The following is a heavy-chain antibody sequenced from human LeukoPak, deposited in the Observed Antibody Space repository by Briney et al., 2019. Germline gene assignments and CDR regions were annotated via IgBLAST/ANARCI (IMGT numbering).Heavy chain of an antibody. V-gene: IGHV3-53*01. J-gene: IGHJ4*02. D-gene: IGHD3-10*01. CDR2: IYNSGTT. CDR1: GLTVSSTY. Sequence: HPGGSLRLSCAASGLTVSSTYMSWVRQAPGQGLEWVSLIYNSGTTFYADSVQGRFTISRDNSKNTLYLQMNSLRAEDTAIYYCARDSSSFPNYFDFWGQGTLVTVSS. CDR3: ARDSSSFPNYFDF.